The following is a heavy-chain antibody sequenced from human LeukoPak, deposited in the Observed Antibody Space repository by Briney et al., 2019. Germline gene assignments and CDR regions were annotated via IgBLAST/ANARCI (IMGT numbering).Heavy chain of an antibody. D-gene: IGHD3-10*01. J-gene: IGHJ6*03. Sequence: SETLSLTCTVSGGSISSYYWSWIRQPPGKGLEWIGYIYYSGSTNYNPSLKSRVTISVDTSKNQFSLKLSSVTAADTAVYYCARVPRGVGSGSYYGIPGGYYYYYMDVWGKGTTVTISS. CDR1: GGSISSYY. CDR3: ARVPRGVGSGSYYGIPGGYYYYYMDV. CDR2: IYYSGST. V-gene: IGHV4-59*01.